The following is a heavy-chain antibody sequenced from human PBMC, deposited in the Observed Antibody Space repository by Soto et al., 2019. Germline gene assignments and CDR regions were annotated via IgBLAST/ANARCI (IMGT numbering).Heavy chain of an antibody. V-gene: IGHV3-48*01. Sequence: EVQLVESGGGLVQPGGSLRLSCAASGFTFTSYSMNWVRQAPGKGLEWVSYISSSSNTIYYADSVKGRFTISRDNAKTSLYLQMRRLTAEDTAVYYCARDVSGSSIAAPYFDYWGQGTLVTVSS. D-gene: IGHD6-6*01. CDR2: ISSSSNTI. J-gene: IGHJ4*02. CDR1: GFTFTSYS. CDR3: ARDVSGSSIAAPYFDY.